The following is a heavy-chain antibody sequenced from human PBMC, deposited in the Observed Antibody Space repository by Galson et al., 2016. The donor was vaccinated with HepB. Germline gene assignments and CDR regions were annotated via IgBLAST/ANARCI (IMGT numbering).Heavy chain of an antibody. V-gene: IGHV4-4*02. D-gene: IGHD6-19*01. CDR2: IYHTGST. J-gene: IGHJ3*02. Sequence: SETLSLTCAVSGGSISSHSWWSWVRQHPGKGLEWIGEIYHTGSTHYNPSLTSRIPISVDKSKNHFSLKLTSVTAADTAVYYCARAAPLKISGCDLGAGAGSFDIWGQGTMFTVSS. CDR3: ARAAPLKISGCDLGAGAGSFDI. CDR1: GGSISSHSW.